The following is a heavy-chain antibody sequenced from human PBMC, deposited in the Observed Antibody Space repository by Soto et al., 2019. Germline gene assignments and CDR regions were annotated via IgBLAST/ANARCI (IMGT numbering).Heavy chain of an antibody. CDR1: GGSISSYY. D-gene: IGHD3-9*01. J-gene: IGHJ5*02. Sequence: PSETLSLTCTVSGGSISSYYWSWIRQPPGKGLEWIGYIYYSGSTNYNPSLKSRVTISVDTSKNQFSLKLSSVTAADTAVYYCARGRVIFWFAPWGQGTLVTVSS. CDR2: IYYSGST. CDR3: ARGRVIFWFAP. V-gene: IGHV4-59*01.